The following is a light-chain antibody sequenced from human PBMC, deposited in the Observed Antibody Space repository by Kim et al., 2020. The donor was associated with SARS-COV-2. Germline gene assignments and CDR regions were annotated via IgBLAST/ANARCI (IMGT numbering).Light chain of an antibody. J-gene: IGKJ4*01. CDR2: AAS. CDR1: QGIRVD. CDR3: QQYNNWVT. V-gene: IGKV3-15*01. Sequence: AVSPGERATRSCRASQGIRVDLAWYQQKPGQAPRLLIYAASTRATGIPARFSGGGSGTEFTLTISSLQSEDFAVYYCQQYNNWVTFGGGTKVDIK.